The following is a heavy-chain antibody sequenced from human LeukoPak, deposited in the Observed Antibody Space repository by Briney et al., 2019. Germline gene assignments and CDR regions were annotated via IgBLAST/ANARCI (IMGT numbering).Heavy chain of an antibody. CDR2: ISSSGSTI. CDR3: ARYGSSWSFDY. D-gene: IGHD6-13*01. J-gene: IGHJ4*02. V-gene: IGHV3-48*01. Sequence: GGSLRLSCTASGFTFRTFNMHWVRQAPGKGLEWVSYISSSGSTIYYADSVKGRFTTSRDNAKNSLYLQMNSLRAEDTAVYYCARYGSSWSFDYWGQGTLVTVSS. CDR1: GFTFRTFN.